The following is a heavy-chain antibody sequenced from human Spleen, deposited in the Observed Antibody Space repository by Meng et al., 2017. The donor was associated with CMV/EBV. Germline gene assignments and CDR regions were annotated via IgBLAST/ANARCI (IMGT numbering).Heavy chain of an antibody. J-gene: IGHJ4*02. V-gene: IGHV3-23*01. CDR2: ISGTGRDT. D-gene: IGHD3-3*01. CDR3: ATISRAAGFGY. Sequence: SCAASGFTFSSYSMNWVRQAPGKGLEWVSAISGTGRDTYYADSVKGRFTISRDRSKSAVDLQMNSLTVDDTAVYYCATISRAAGFGYWGQGTLVTVSS. CDR1: GFTFSSYS.